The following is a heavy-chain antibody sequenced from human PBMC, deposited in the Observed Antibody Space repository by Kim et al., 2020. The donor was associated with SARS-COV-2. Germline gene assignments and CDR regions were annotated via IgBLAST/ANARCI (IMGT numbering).Heavy chain of an antibody. D-gene: IGHD3-22*01. CDR3: ARGGSSAWTLRAWFDP. J-gene: IGHJ5*02. CDR2: VDHSGTT. Sequence: SETLSLTCVVSGASISSSSCWSWVRQPPGKGLEWIGDVDHSGTTSYNVSLKNRVSILVDKSKNQFSLRLTSVSAADTAVYYCARGGSSAWTLRAWFDPWGQGTLVTVS. V-gene: IGHV4-4*02. CDR1: GASISSSSC.